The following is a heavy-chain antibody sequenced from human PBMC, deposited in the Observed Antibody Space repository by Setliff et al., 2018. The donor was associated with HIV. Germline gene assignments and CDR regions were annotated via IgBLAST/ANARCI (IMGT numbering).Heavy chain of an antibody. CDR1: GYTITTYS. D-gene: IGHD3-10*01. CDR3: ARGALLAVFDFDY. J-gene: IGHJ4*01. V-gene: IGHV1-3*01. CDR2: INVGKGDT. Sequence: ASVKVSCKASGYTITTYSMHWVRQAPGQSLEWMGWINVGKGDTKYSQEFQGRITITRDTSANTAYMELSSLRSDDTAVYFCARGALLAVFDFDYWGHGTLVTVSS.